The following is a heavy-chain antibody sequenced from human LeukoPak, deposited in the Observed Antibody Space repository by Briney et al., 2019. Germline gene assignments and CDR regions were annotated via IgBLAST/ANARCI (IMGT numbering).Heavy chain of an antibody. CDR3: ARDHNWAFDY. D-gene: IGHD1-20*01. V-gene: IGHV3-48*01. CDR1: GFTFTTYS. J-gene: IGHJ4*02. CDR2: ISSTSGTI. Sequence: GGSLRLSCVASGFTFTTYSMNWVRQAPGEGLEWISYISSTSGTIDYADSVKGRFTISRDNAKNSLYLQMNSLRAEDAGVYYCARDHNWAFDYWGQGTLVTVSS.